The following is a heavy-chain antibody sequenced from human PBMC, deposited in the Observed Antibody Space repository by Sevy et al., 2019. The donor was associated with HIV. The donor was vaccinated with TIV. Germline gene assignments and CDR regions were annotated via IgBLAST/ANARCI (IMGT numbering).Heavy chain of an antibody. J-gene: IGHJ5*02. CDR1: GGSFSGYY. Sequence: SETLSLTCAVYGGSFSGYYWSWIRQPPGKGLEWIGEINHSGSTNYNPSLKSRVTISVDTSKNPFSLKLSAVTAAESAVYYCAGGGAAAGYNWFDPWGQGTLVTVSS. D-gene: IGHD6-13*01. CDR2: INHSGST. V-gene: IGHV4-34*01. CDR3: AGGGAAAGYNWFDP.